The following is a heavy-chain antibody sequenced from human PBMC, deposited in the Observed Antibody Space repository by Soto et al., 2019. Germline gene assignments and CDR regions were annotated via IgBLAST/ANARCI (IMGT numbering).Heavy chain of an antibody. CDR1: GGSNSSSSYY. V-gene: IGHV4-39*01. D-gene: IGHD2-15*01. Sequence: PSETLSLTCTVAGGSNSSSSYYWGWIRQPPGRGLEWIGNIDYNGVTYSNPSLKSRVTISRDTSKNQFSLKLTSVTAADTALYYCGKVLVGATGHTDSDSWGPGTLVTVSS. CDR3: GKVLVGATGHTDSDS. CDR2: IDYNGVT. J-gene: IGHJ4*02.